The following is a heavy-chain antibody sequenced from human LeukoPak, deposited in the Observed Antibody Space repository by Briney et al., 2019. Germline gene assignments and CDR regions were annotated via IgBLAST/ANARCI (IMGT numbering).Heavy chain of an antibody. Sequence: PGGSLRLSCAASGFTFTSFGINWVRQATGQGLEWMGWMNPNSGNTGYAQKFQGRVTITRNTSISTAYMELSSLRSEDTAVYYCARGFQSGSYYVDYWGQGTLVTVSS. CDR1: GFTFTSFG. J-gene: IGHJ4*02. CDR2: MNPNSGNT. V-gene: IGHV1-8*03. D-gene: IGHD1-26*01. CDR3: ARGFQSGSYYVDY.